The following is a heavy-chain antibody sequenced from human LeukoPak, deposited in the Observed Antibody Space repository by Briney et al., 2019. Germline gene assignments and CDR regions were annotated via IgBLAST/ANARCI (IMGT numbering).Heavy chain of an antibody. CDR2: ISYDGSKK. D-gene: IGHD4-17*01. CDR3: AKDGDLYGHADY. V-gene: IGHV3-30-3*01. J-gene: IGHJ4*02. CDR1: GFTFSSYA. Sequence: GGSLRPSCAASGFTFSSYAMHWVRQAPGKGLEWVASISYDGSKKYYADSLKGRFTISRDNSKKTLYLQMNSLRAEDTAVYYCAKDGDLYGHADYWGQGTLVTVSS.